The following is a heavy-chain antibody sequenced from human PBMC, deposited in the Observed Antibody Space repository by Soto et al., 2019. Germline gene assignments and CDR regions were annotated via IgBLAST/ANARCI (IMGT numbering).Heavy chain of an antibody. CDR3: ARHSPIGSTFSGYEAIDY. CDR2: IIPLLDIT. J-gene: IGHJ4*02. CDR1: GGTCSNDI. V-gene: IGHV1-69*02. D-gene: IGHD5-12*01. Sequence: QVQLVQSGAEVKKPGSSVKVSCKTSGGTCSNDIFTWVRQAPGQGLEWMGRIIPLLDITNYAQKFQGRVTITADKSTSTAYMELNSLRSEDTAVYYWARHSPIGSTFSGYEAIDYWGQGTLVTVSS.